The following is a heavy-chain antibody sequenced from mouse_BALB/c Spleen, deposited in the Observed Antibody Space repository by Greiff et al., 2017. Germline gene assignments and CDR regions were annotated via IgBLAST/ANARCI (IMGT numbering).Heavy chain of an antibody. V-gene: IGHV1-74*01. CDR2: IDPSDSET. J-gene: IGHJ3*01. D-gene: IGHD1-1*01. Sequence: QVQLQQSGPQLVRPGASVKISCKASGYSFTSYWMHWVKQRPGQGLEWIGMIDPSDSETRLNQKFKDKATLTVDKSSSAAYMQLSSPTSEDSAVYYCAKTTGFAYWGQGTLVTVSA. CDR1: GYSFTSYW. CDR3: AKTTGFAY.